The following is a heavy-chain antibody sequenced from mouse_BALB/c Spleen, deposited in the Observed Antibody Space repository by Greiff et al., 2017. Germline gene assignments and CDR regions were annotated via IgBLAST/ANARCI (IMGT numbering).Heavy chain of an antibody. Sequence: EVNVVESGGDLVKPGGSLKLSCAASGFTFSSYGMSWVRQTPDKRLEWVATISSGGSYTYYPDSVKGRFTISRDNAKNTLYLQMSSLKSEDTAMYYCARHYDYDYYAMDYWGQGTSVTVSS. CDR3: ARHYDYDYYAMDY. J-gene: IGHJ4*01. D-gene: IGHD2-4*01. CDR1: GFTFSSYG. V-gene: IGHV5-6*01. CDR2: ISSGGSYT.